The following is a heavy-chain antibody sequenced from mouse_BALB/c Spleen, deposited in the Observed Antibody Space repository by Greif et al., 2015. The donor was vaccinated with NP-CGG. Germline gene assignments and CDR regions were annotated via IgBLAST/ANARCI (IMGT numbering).Heavy chain of an antibody. Sequence: VQLQESGVELVKPGASVKLSCKASGYTFTSHWMHWVKQRPGQGLEWIGEIDPSDSYTNYNQKFKGKATLTVDKSSSTAYMQLSSLTSEDSAVYYCARKDNRGYAMDYWGQGSSVTVSS. D-gene: IGHD1-3*01. CDR1: GYTFTSHW. J-gene: IGHJ4*01. CDR2: IDPSDSYT. CDR3: ARKDNRGYAMDY. V-gene: IGHV1-69*02.